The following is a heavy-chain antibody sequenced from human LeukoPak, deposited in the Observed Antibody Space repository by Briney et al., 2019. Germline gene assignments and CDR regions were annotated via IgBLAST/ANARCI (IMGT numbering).Heavy chain of an antibody. CDR1: GFTFSNYW. CDR3: ARLAPDGYNFLGMDV. V-gene: IGHV3-7*01. Sequence: GGSLSLSCAASGFTFSNYWMSWVRQAPGKGLEWVANIKQDGDEQYYVDSVRGRFTISRGNAKNSLYLQMNSLRAEDTAVYYCARLAPDGYNFLGMDVRGQGTTVTVSS. J-gene: IGHJ6*02. D-gene: IGHD5-24*01. CDR2: IKQDGDEQ.